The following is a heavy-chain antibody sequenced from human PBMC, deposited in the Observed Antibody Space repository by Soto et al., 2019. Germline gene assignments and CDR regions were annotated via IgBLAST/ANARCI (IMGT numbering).Heavy chain of an antibody. CDR1: GFTVSSNY. Sequence: EVQLVESGGGLIQPGGSLRLSCAASGFTVSSNYMRWVRQAPGKGLEWVSVIYSGGSTYYADSVKGRFTISRDNSKNTLYLQMNSLRAEDTAVYYCARDCPLGTMVRGVLCWGQGTLVTVSS. CDR3: ARDCPLGTMVRGVLC. CDR2: IYSGGST. V-gene: IGHV3-53*01. J-gene: IGHJ4*02. D-gene: IGHD3-10*01.